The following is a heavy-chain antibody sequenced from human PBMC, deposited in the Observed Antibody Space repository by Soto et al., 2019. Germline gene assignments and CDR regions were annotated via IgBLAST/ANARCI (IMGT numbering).Heavy chain of an antibody. CDR2: ISSSSSYI. V-gene: IGHV3-21*01. CDR1: GFTFSSYS. CDR3: ARDGYYYGSGSYFPTYYYYGMAV. D-gene: IGHD3-10*01. Sequence: EVQLVESGGGLVKPGGSLRLSCAASGFTFSSYSMNWVRQAPGKGLEWVSSISSSSSYIYYADSVKGRFTISRDNAKNSLYLQMNSLRAEETAVYYCARDGYYYGSGSYFPTYYYYGMAVWGQGTTVTVSS. J-gene: IGHJ6*02.